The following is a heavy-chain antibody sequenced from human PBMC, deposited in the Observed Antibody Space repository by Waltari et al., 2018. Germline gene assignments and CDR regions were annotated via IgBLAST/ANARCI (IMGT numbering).Heavy chain of an antibody. D-gene: IGHD4-17*01. V-gene: IGHV3-48*03. Sequence: EVQLVESGGGLVQPGGSVRLSGAACGFRFSDYEMNWVRQAPGKGLGWVSYIGSTGDVIYYADSVKGRFTISRDNAKNSLFLHLSSLTGEDTAVYYCVRRLRWSRAYWGQGTPVTVSS. CDR3: VRRLRWSRAY. J-gene: IGHJ4*02. CDR1: GFRFSDYE. CDR2: IGSTGDVI.